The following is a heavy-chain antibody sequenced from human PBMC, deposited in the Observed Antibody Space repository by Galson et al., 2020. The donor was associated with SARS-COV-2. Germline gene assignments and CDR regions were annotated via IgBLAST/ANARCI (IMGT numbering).Heavy chain of an antibody. CDR2: TDWDGDK. J-gene: IGHJ4*02. CDR3: ARIDSSGCRGNY. CDR1: GFSLTTGGVC. V-gene: IGHV2-70*11. D-gene: IGHD6-19*01. Sequence: ESGPTLVKPTQTLTLTCTFSGFSLTTGGVCVNWIRQPPGKALEWLARTDWDGDKYYSTSLKTRLTISKETSKNQVVLTMTDMDPVDTATYYCARIDSSGCRGNYWGQGTPVTVSS.